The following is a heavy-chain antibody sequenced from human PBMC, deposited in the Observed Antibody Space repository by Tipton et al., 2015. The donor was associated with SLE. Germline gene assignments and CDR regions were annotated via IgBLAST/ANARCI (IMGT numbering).Heavy chain of an antibody. CDR1: GFIFTNFA. CDR3: AKTLFGDYGDS. J-gene: IGHJ4*02. CDR2: TYARDVA. Sequence: GSLRLSCAASGFIFTNFAFGWVRQAPGKGLEWVSLTYARDVAYYADSVKGRFTISRDNSKSTLFLQMNSLRPEDTAIYYCAKTLFGDYGDSWGQGTLVTVYS. D-gene: IGHD4-17*01. V-gene: IGHV3-23*03.